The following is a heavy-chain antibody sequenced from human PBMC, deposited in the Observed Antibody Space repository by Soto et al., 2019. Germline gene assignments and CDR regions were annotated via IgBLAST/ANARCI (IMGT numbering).Heavy chain of an antibody. CDR2: INPANGNT. D-gene: IGHD2-8*01. CDR1: GYIFRSYP. CDR3: ARDLGGTALMGFDY. V-gene: IGHV1-3*05. J-gene: IGHJ4*02. Sequence: QVHLVQSGAEEIKPGASVNVSCKASGYIFRSYPMHWVRQAPGQRLEWMGWINPANGNTKYSQNFQGRLTITRDTSASTVYMELSGLRSSDMAIYYCARDLGGTALMGFDYWGQGTLVTVSS.